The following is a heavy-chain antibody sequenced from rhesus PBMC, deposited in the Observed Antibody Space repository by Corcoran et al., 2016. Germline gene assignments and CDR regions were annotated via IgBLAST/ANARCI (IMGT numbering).Heavy chain of an antibody. V-gene: IGHV4-122*02. CDR1: GGSISSSYYY. D-gene: IGHD6-13*01. CDR2: ISYSGRT. Sequence: QVQLQESGPGLVKPSETLSLTCAVSGGSISSSYYYWSWTRQAPGSGLEWIGYISYSGRTSYNPSLKSRVTISRDTSKNQVSLKRSSVTAADTAVYYCARDPYSSGSPQYYGLDSWGQGVVVTVSS. J-gene: IGHJ6*01. CDR3: ARDPYSSGSPQYYGLDS.